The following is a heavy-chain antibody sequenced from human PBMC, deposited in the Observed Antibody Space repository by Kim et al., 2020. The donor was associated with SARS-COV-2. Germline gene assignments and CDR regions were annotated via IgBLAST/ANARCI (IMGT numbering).Heavy chain of an antibody. CDR3: ARHRTWDGDPYYFDY. CDR1: GGSISSGSYY. Sequence: SETLSLTCTVSGGSISSGSYYWGWIRLPPGKGLEWIGSIYYIGSTYYNPSLKSRGTISVDTSKNQFSLKLSFVTAADTAMYYCARHRTWDGDPYYFDYWGQGTLVTVSS. J-gene: IGHJ4*02. V-gene: IGHV4-39*01. D-gene: IGHD4-17*01. CDR2: IYYIGST.